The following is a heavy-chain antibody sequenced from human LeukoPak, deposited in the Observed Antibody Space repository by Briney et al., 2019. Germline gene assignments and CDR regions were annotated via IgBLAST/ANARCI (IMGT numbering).Heavy chain of an antibody. J-gene: IGHJ4*02. CDR1: GFTFSSYG. CDR3: AKDRHIVVVPAAIAPNYFDY. V-gene: IGHV3-30*18. CDR2: ISYDGSNK. Sequence: GGSLRLSRAASGFTFSSYGMHWVRQAPGKGLEWVAVISYDGSNKYYADSVKGRFTISRDNSKNTLYLQMNSLRAEDTAVYYYAKDRHIVVVPAAIAPNYFDYWGQGTLVTVSS. D-gene: IGHD2-2*01.